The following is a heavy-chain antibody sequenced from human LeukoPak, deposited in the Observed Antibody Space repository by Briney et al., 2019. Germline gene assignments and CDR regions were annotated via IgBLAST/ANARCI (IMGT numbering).Heavy chain of an antibody. D-gene: IGHD6-19*01. J-gene: IGHJ4*02. V-gene: IGHV4-59*01. CDR2: IHYSGST. CDR1: GASISSYS. Sequence: SETLSLTCTVSGASISSYSWSWLRQPPGKGLEWIGYIHYSGSTNYNPSLKSRVTISVDTSKTHFSLKLTSVTAADTAVYYCARVPGSGAPDYWGQGALVTVSS. CDR3: ARVPGSGAPDY.